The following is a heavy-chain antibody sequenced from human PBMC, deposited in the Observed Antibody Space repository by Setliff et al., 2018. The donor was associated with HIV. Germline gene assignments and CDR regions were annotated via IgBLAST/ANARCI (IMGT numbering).Heavy chain of an antibody. V-gene: IGHV4-34*01. CDR2: INHSGST. J-gene: IGHJ3*02. D-gene: IGHD3-22*01. CDR1: GGSFSGYY. Sequence: KTSETLSLTCAVYGGSFSGYYWSWIRQPPGKGLEWIGEINHSGSTNYNPSLKSRVTISVDTSKNQFSLKLSSVTAADTALYYCARHSITLVVGVPERDDAFDIRGQGTMVTVSS. CDR3: ARHSITLVVGVPERDDAFDI.